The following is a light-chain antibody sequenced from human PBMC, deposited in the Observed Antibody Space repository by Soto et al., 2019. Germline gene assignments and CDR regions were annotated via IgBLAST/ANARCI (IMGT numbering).Light chain of an antibody. CDR1: SSNIGAIYD. V-gene: IGLV1-40*01. Sequence: QSVLTQPPSVSGAPGQRVTISCTGSSSNIGAIYDVYWYQQLPGKAPKLLIYGNSNRPSGVPDRFSGSKSGTSASLAITGLQAEHEADYYCQSYDSSLSGSVFGGGTKLTVL. J-gene: IGLJ2*01. CDR2: GNS. CDR3: QSYDSSLSGSV.